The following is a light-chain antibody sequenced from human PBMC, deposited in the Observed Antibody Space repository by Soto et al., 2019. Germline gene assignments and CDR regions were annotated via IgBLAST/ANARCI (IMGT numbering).Light chain of an antibody. CDR3: QQYDNWPLT. J-gene: IGKJ4*01. Sequence: EIVMTQSPATLSVSPGERATLSCRASQSVSSNLAWYQQKSGQTPRLLIYGASTRATDIPARFSGSGSGTEFNLTISSLQSEDFAVYYCQQYDNWPLTFGGGTKVEIK. CDR1: QSVSSN. V-gene: IGKV3-15*01. CDR2: GAS.